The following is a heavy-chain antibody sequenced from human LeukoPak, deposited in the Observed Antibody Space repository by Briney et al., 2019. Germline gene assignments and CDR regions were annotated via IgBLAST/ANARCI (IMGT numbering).Heavy chain of an antibody. CDR1: GFTFSDYY. CDR2: ISSSSSYT. J-gene: IGHJ4*02. CDR3: ARHGTMIVVDPFDY. V-gene: IGHV3-11*03. D-gene: IGHD3-22*01. Sequence: TGVSLRLSCAASGFTFSDYYMSWIRQAPGKGLEWVSYISSSSSYTNYADSVKGRFTISRDNAKNSLYLQMNSLRAEDTAVYYCARHGTMIVVDPFDYWGQGTLVTVSS.